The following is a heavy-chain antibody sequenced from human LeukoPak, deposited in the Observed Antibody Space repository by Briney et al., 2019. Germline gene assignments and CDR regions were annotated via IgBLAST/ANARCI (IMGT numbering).Heavy chain of an antibody. CDR3: ARGRYYYESNGYYPFDY. V-gene: IGHV3-7*03. Sequence: GGSLRLSCAASRFIFSTYWTSWVRQAPGKGLEWVANIKQDGSEKTYLDSVKGRITISRDNAKNSLYLQMNSLRAEDTAIYYCARGRYYYESNGYYPFDYWGQGTLVTVSS. D-gene: IGHD3-22*01. J-gene: IGHJ4*02. CDR1: RFIFSTYW. CDR2: IKQDGSEK.